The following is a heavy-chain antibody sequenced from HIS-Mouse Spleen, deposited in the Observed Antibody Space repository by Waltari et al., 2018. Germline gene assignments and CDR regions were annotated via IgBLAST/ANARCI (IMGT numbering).Heavy chain of an antibody. V-gene: IGHV4-39*07. CDR1: GGSSRSSSYY. Sequence: QLQLQESGPGLVKPSETLSLPRTVSGGSSRSSSYYWGWIRQPPGKGLEWIGSISYSGSTYYNPSLKSRVTISVDTSKNQFSLKLSSVTAADTAVYYCAREIPYSSSWYDWYFDLWGRGTLVTVSS. CDR2: ISYSGST. J-gene: IGHJ2*01. D-gene: IGHD6-13*01. CDR3: AREIPYSSSWYDWYFDL.